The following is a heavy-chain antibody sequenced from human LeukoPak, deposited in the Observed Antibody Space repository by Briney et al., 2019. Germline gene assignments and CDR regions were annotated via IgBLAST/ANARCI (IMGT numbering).Heavy chain of an antibody. CDR1: GYSFTSYW. Sequence: GESLKISGEGYGYSFTSYWIGWVRQMPGKGLEWMGIIYPGDSDTRYSPSFQGHVTISADKSISTAYLQWSSLKASDTAMYYCARRVGATTPFDYWGQGTLVTVPS. CDR2: IYPGDSDT. CDR3: ARRVGATTPFDY. D-gene: IGHD1-26*01. J-gene: IGHJ4*02. V-gene: IGHV5-51*01.